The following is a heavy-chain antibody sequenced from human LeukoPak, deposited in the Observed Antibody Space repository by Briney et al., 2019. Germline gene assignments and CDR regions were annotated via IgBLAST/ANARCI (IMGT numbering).Heavy chain of an antibody. D-gene: IGHD6-19*01. CDR1: GFTFSDYY. J-gene: IGHJ4*02. V-gene: IGHV3-11*04. Sequence: GGSLRLSCAASGFTFSDYYMSWIRQAPGKGLEWVSYTNSFSSVMYYADSVRGRFTISRDDAKNSLYLQMNSLRDEDAAIYYCARDTTTVAAVRTFDYWGQGTLVAVSS. CDR2: TNSFSSVM. CDR3: ARDTTTVAAVRTFDY.